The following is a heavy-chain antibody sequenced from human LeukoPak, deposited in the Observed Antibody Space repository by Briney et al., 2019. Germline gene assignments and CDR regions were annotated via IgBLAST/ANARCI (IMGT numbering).Heavy chain of an antibody. Sequence: ASVNVSSTASGYSFSDNYMHWVRQAPGQGLEWMGWINPNRGGTNYTQKFQGRVIMPRVKSISTAYLVLGRLRSDDTAVYYCAREVYGDYSFDYWGRGTLLTVSS. CDR1: GYSFSDNY. J-gene: IGHJ4*02. CDR2: INPNRGGT. V-gene: IGHV1-2*02. CDR3: AREVYGDYSFDY. D-gene: IGHD4-17*01.